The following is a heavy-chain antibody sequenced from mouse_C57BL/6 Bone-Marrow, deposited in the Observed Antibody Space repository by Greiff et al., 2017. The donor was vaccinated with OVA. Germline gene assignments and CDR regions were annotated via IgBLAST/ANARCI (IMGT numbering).Heavy chain of an antibody. V-gene: IGHV1-18*01. CDR3: ARRVYYTWFAY. D-gene: IGHD2-1*01. Sequence: VQLKQSGPELVKPGASVKIPCKASGYTFTDYNMDWVKQSHGKSLEWIGDINPNNGGTIYNQKFKGKATLTVDKSSSTAYMELRSLTSEDTAVYYCARRVYYTWFAYWGQGTLVTVSA. CDR2: INPNNGGT. J-gene: IGHJ3*01. CDR1: GYTFTDYN.